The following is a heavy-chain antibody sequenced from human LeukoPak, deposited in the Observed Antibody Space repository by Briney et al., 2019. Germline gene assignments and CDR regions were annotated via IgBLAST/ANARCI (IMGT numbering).Heavy chain of an antibody. V-gene: IGHV1-69*05. D-gene: IGHD2-2*01. Sequence: GASVKVSCKASGGTFSSYTISWVRQAPGQGLEWMGGIIPIFGTANYAQKFQGRVTITTDESTSTAYMELSSLRSEDTAVYYCARARYCSSTSCYHGELNWFDPWGQGTLVTVSS. CDR3: ARARYCSSTSCYHGELNWFDP. CDR1: GGTFSSYT. CDR2: IIPIFGTA. J-gene: IGHJ5*02.